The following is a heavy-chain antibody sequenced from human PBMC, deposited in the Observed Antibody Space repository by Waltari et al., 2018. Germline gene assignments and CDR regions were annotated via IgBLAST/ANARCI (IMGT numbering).Heavy chain of an antibody. CDR3: ARMVGHTALDY. D-gene: IGHD5-18*01. J-gene: IGHJ4*02. V-gene: IGHV4-39*01. CDR1: GVPISSTSYY. CDR2: IYSSGST. Sequence: QLQESGPGLVKPSETLSLTCTVSGVPISSTSYYWGWIHQPPGKGLEWIGNIYSSGSTYYNPSLKSRVTISVETSKNQFSLKLTSVTATDTAVYYCARMVGHTALDYWGQGTLVTVSS.